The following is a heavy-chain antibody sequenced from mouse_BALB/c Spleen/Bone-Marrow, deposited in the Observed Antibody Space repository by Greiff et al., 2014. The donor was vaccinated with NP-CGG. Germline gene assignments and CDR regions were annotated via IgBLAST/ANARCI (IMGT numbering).Heavy chain of an antibody. V-gene: IGHV1-4*01. J-gene: IGHJ3*01. CDR2: INPNSDYT. CDR1: GYTFTYYT. CDR3: AREVYGSWFAY. Sequence: LVESGAELARPGASVKMSCKASGYTFTYYTMYWVKQRPGRGLEWIGYINPNSDYTNYNQKFKDKATLTADKSSSTAYMQLSSLTSEDSAVYYCAREVYGSWFAYWGQGTLVTVSA. D-gene: IGHD2-2*01.